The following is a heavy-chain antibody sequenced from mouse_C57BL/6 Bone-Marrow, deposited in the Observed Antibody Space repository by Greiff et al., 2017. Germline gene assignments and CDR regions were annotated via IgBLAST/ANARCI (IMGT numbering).Heavy chain of an antibody. CDR1: GYTFTSYW. V-gene: IGHV1-69*01. CDR3: AAVYYGSSLYYFDY. Sequence: QVQLKQPGAELVMPGASVKLSCKASGYTFTSYWMHWVKQRPGQGLEWIGEIDPSDSSTNYNQKFKGKSTLTVDKSSSTAYMQLSSLTSEDSAVYYCAAVYYGSSLYYFDYWGQGTTLTVSS. CDR2: IDPSDSST. J-gene: IGHJ2*01. D-gene: IGHD1-1*01.